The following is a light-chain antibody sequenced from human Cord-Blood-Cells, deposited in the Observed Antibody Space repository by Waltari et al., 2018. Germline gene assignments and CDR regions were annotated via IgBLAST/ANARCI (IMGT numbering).Light chain of an antibody. V-gene: IGKV1-39*01. J-gene: IGKJ4*02. CDR3: QQSYSTPAR. Sequence: DIPMTQSPSSLSASVGDRVTITCRASQSISSYLNWYQQKPGKAPKLLIYAASSLQSGVPSRFSGSGSGTDFTLTISSLQPEDFATYYCQQSYSTPARFGGGTKVEIK. CDR2: AAS. CDR1: QSISSY.